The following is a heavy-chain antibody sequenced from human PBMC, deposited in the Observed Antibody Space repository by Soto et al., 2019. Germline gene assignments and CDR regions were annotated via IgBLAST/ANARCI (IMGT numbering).Heavy chain of an antibody. D-gene: IGHD6-19*01. CDR1: GGSISSGWYS. CDR3: ARAGGLGAVAADY. V-gene: IGHV4-30-2*01. Sequence: QLQLQESGSGLVKPSQTLSLTCAVSGGSISSGWYSWSWIRQPPGKGLEWIGYIYHSGSTYYNPSLKSRVTISVDRSKNQFSLKLSSVTVADTAVYYCARAGGLGAVAADYWGQGTLVTVSS. CDR2: IYHSGST. J-gene: IGHJ4*02.